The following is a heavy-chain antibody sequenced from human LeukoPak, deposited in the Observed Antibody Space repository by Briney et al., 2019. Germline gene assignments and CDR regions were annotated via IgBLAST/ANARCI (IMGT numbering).Heavy chain of an antibody. Sequence: PGGSLRLSCEASGFTFSSYRMNWVRQGPGKGLEWVSSISSSSTYIYYADSVKGRFTISRDNAKNSLYLQMNSLRVEDTALYYCARRAPSHDFDDWGQGTLVTVSS. CDR3: ARRAPSHDFDD. J-gene: IGHJ4*02. V-gene: IGHV3-21*01. CDR1: GFTFSSYR. CDR2: ISSSSTYI.